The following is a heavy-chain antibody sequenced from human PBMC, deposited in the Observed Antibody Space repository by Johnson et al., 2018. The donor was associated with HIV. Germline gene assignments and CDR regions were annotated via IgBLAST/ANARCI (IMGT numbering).Heavy chain of an antibody. V-gene: IGHV3-13*01. CDR2: IGTAGDT. J-gene: IGHJ3*02. CDR1: GFTFSSYD. D-gene: IGHD3-16*01. CDR3: AREWGMITFGGVIPRNAFDI. Sequence: MLLVESGGGLVQPGGSLRLSCAASGFTFSSYDMHWVRQASGKGLEWVSSIGTAGDTYYPGSVKGRFTISRDNSKNSLYLQMNSLRAEDTALYYCAREWGMITFGGVIPRNAFDIWGQGTMVTVSS.